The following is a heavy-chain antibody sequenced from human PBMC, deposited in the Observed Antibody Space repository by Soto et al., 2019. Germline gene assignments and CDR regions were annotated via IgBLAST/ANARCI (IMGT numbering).Heavy chain of an antibody. V-gene: IGHV4-61*01. J-gene: IGHJ4*02. CDR1: GGSVSSGSYY. Sequence: QVQLQESGPGLVKPSETLSLTCTVSGGSVSSGSYYWSWIRQPPGKGLEWIGYIYYSGSTNYNPSFQGRVTISVNTSKNQFSLKLSSVTAADTAVYYCARVRYGIFDYWGQGTLVTVSS. CDR2: IYYSGST. D-gene: IGHD3-9*01. CDR3: ARVRYGIFDY.